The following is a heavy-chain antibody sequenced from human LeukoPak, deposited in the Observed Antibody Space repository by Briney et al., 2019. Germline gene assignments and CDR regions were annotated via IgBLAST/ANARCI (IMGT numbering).Heavy chain of an antibody. J-gene: IGHJ4*02. CDR1: GYTFTSYG. V-gene: IGHV1-18*01. D-gene: IGHD2-2*01. CDR3: ATQEAYCSSTSCYASDY. Sequence: GASVKVSCKASGYTFTSYGISWVRQAPGQGLEWMGWISAYNGNTNYAQKLQGRVTMTTDTSTSTAYMELRSMRSGDTAVYYCATQEAYCSSTSCYASDYWGQGTLVTVSS. CDR2: ISAYNGNT.